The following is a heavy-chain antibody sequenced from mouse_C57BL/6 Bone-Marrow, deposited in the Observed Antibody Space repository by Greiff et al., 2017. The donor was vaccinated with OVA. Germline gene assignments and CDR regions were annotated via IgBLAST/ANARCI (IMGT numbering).Heavy chain of an antibody. CDR2: INPNNGGT. Sequence: EVQLQQSGPELVKPGASVKIPCKASGYTSTDYNMDWVKQSHGKSLEWIGDINPNNGGTIYNQKFKGKATLTVDKSSSTAYMELRSLTSEDTAVYYCARQIYYGNYWYFDVWGTGTTVTVSS. CDR1: GYTSTDYN. V-gene: IGHV1-18*01. J-gene: IGHJ1*03. CDR3: ARQIYYGNYWYFDV. D-gene: IGHD2-1*01.